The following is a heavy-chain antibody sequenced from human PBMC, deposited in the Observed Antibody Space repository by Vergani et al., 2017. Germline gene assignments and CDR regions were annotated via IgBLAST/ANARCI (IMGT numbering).Heavy chain of an antibody. J-gene: IGHJ6*02. V-gene: IGHV3-48*03. Sequence: EVQLVESGGGLVQPGGSLRLSCAASGFTFSSYEMNWVRQAPGKGLEWVSYISSSGSTIYYADSVKGRFTISRDNAKNSLYLQMNSLRAEDTDVYYCARDRSDAVMTDYYYYYGMDVWGQGTTVTVSS. CDR3: ARDRSDAVMTDYYYYYGMDV. D-gene: IGHD2-21*01. CDR1: GFTFSSYE. CDR2: ISSSGSTI.